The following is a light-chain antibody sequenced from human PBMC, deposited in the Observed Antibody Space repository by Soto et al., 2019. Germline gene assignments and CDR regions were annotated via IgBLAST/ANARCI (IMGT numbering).Light chain of an antibody. V-gene: IGKV1-39*01. Sequence: DIQMTQSPSSLSASVGDRVTITCRASQSISSYLNWYQQKPGKAPKLLIYAASSLQSGVTSRFSGSGSGTDFTLTISSLQPEDFAPYYCQQSYSTPRTFGQGTQLESK. CDR2: AAS. J-gene: IGKJ1*01. CDR1: QSISSY. CDR3: QQSYSTPRT.